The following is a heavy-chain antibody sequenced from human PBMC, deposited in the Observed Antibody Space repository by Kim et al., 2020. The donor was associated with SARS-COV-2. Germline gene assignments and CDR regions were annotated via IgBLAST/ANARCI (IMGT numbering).Heavy chain of an antibody. CDR1: GYSFTSYW. V-gene: IGHV5-51*01. D-gene: IGHD3-10*01. CDR2: IYPGDSDT. J-gene: IGHJ5*02. CDR3: ARLITMVRGVALEFDP. Sequence: GESLKISCKGSGYSFTSYWIGWVRQMPGKGLEWMGIIYPGDSDTRYSPSFQGQVTISADKSISTAYLQWSSLKASDTAMYYCARLITMVRGVALEFDPWGQGTLVTVSS.